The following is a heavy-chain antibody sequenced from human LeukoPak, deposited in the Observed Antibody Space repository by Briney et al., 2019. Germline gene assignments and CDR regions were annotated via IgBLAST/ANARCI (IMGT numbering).Heavy chain of an antibody. V-gene: IGHV5-51*01. J-gene: IGHJ5*02. D-gene: IGHD3-3*01. Sequence: KDGESLKISCKGSGYSFATYWIGWVRQMPGKGLEWMGIIYPGDSDTRYSLSFEGQVTISVDKSISTAYLQWSSLKASDSAMYYCARHGHNWSRYNWFDPWGQGTLVTVSS. CDR3: ARHGHNWSRYNWFDP. CDR1: GYSFATYW. CDR2: IYPGDSDT.